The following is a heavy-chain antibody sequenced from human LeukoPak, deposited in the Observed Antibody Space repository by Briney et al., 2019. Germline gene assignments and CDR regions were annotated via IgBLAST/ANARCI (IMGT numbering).Heavy chain of an antibody. CDR2: ISSSSSYI. CDR1: GFTFSDYY. Sequence: PGGSLRLSCAASGFTFSDYYMSWIRQAPGKGLEWVSSISSSSSYIYYADSVKGRSTISRDNAKNSLYLQMNSLRAEDTAVYYCAREMGDGYNGGVDYWGQGTLVTVSS. J-gene: IGHJ4*02. CDR3: AREMGDGYNGGVDY. V-gene: IGHV3-11*06. D-gene: IGHD5-24*01.